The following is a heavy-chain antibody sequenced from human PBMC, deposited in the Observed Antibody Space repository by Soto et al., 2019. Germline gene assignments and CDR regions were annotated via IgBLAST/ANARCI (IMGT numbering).Heavy chain of an antibody. CDR1: GFTFSNAW. V-gene: IGHV3-15*01. CDR2: IKSKNDGGTT. D-gene: IGHD2-21*01. CDR3: TTQLVEVKDDY. Sequence: PEASWSLSCTASGFTFSNAWMSWVRQAPGKRLEWVGRIKSKNDGGTTDYAAPVKGRFTISRDDPKNTLYLQMDSLKTEDTAVYYCTTQLVEVKDDYWRQGT. J-gene: IGHJ4*02.